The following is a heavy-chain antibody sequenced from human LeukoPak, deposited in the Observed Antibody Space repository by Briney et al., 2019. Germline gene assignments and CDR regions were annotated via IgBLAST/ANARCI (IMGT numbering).Heavy chain of an antibody. V-gene: IGHV3-23*01. CDR3: AKSLPRITIFGVVINGMDV. D-gene: IGHD3-3*01. J-gene: IGHJ6*02. CDR2: ISGSGGST. CDR1: GFTFSSYA. Sequence: GGSLRLSCAASGFTFSSYAMSWVRQAPGKGLEWVSAISGSGGSTYYADSVKGRFTISRDNSKNTLYLQMNSLRAEDTAVYYCAKSLPRITIFGVVINGMDVWGQGTTVTVSS.